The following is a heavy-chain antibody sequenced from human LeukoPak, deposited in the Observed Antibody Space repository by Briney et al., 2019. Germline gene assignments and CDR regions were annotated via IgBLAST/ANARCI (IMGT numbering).Heavy chain of an antibody. D-gene: IGHD6-13*01. Sequence: GGSLRLSCAASGFRFTNYWMSWVRQAPGKGLEWVANIKQDGSEKDYVDSMEGRFTISRDNAKSSVYLQVNSLRAEDTAVYYCARIGYSSSSFDYWGQGTLVTVSS. CDR2: IKQDGSEK. CDR3: ARIGYSSSSFDY. J-gene: IGHJ4*02. V-gene: IGHV3-7*01. CDR1: GFRFTNYW.